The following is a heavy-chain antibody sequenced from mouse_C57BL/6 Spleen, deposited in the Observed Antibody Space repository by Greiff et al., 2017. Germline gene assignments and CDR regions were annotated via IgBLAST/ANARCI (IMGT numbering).Heavy chain of an antibody. CDR1: GYTFTSYW. Sequence: QVQLQQPGAELVMPGASVKLSCKASGYTFTSYWMHWVKQRPGQGLEWIGEIDPSDSYTNYNQKFKGKSTLTVDKSSSTAYMQLSSLTSEDSAVYYCARGIYDGLFAYWGKGTLVTVSA. CDR2: IDPSDSYT. J-gene: IGHJ3*01. D-gene: IGHD1-2*01. V-gene: IGHV1-69*01. CDR3: ARGIYDGLFAY.